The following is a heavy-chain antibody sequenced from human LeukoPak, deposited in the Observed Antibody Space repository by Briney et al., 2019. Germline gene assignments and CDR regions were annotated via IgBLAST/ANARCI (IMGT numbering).Heavy chain of an antibody. J-gene: IGHJ3*02. V-gene: IGHV3-21*01. CDR2: ISTSSAYI. Sequence: PGGSLRLSCAASGFTFSNYNMNWVRQAPGKGLEWVSSISTSSAYIYYGDSVKGRFTISRDNAKNTLYLQMNSLRAEDTAVYYCAKHPAFDIWGQGTMVTVSS. CDR1: GFTFSNYN. CDR3: AKHPAFDI.